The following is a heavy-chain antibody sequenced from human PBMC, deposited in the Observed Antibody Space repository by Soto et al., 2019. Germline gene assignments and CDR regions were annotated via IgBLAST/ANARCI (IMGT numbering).Heavy chain of an antibody. Sequence: EVQLVESGGGLVQPGGSLRLSCVASGFTFNNYCMTWIRQAPGKGLEWVANIKADGSEKNHVDSVKGRFTISRDNAKNSQSLKMNSLRVEDTGIYYCARGRAVAVWGQGTLVIVSS. CDR3: ARGRAVAV. V-gene: IGHV3-7*02. CDR1: GFTFNNYC. J-gene: IGHJ4*02. D-gene: IGHD6-19*01. CDR2: IKADGSEK.